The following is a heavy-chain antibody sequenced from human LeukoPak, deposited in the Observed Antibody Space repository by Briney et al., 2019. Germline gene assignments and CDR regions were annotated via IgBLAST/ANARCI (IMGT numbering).Heavy chain of an antibody. Sequence: SETLSLTCTVSGGSISSYYWSWIRQPPGKGLEWIGYIYYSGSTNYNPSLKSRVTISVDTSKNQFSLKLSSVTAADTAVYYCARERVYVWFGELYYWGQGTLVTVSS. V-gene: IGHV4-59*12. J-gene: IGHJ4*02. CDR3: ARERVYVWFGELYY. D-gene: IGHD3-10*01. CDR1: GGSISSYY. CDR2: IYYSGST.